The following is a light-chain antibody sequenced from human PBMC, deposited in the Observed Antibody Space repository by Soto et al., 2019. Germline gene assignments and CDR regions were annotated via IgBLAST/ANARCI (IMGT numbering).Light chain of an antibody. V-gene: IGKV3-20*01. CDR2: AAS. CDR1: QSVSSNY. J-gene: IGKJ2*01. Sequence: EIVLTQSPGTLSLSPGERATLSCRASQSVSSNYLAWYQQKPGQAPRLLIYAASTRATGIPDRFSGSGSGTDFTITINTLEPENFAVYYCQQFLTSPPKYTFGLGTKLEIK. CDR3: QQFLTSPPKYT.